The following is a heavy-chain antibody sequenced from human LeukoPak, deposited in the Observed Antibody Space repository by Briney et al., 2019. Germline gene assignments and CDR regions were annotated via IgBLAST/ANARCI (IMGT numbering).Heavy chain of an antibody. J-gene: IGHJ4*02. D-gene: IGHD2-2*01. Sequence: SGGSLRLSCAASGFTFSSYAMQWVRQAPGKGLEWVAVISYDGSNKYYADSVKGRFTISRDNAKIELYLQMNSQRAEDTAVYYCARGRYHSHHDGWGQGTLVTVSS. CDR1: GFTFSSYA. V-gene: IGHV3-30-3*01. CDR3: ARGRYHSHHDG. CDR2: ISYDGSNK.